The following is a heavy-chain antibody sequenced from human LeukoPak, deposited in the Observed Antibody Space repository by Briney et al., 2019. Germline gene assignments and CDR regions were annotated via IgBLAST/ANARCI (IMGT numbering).Heavy chain of an antibody. Sequence: EASVKVSCKAPGYTFTSYGISWVRQAPGQGLEWMGWISAYNGNTNYAQKLQGRVTMTTDTSTSTAYMELRSLRSDDTAVYYCARRHYGDYYMDVWGKGTTVTVSS. J-gene: IGHJ6*03. CDR1: GYTFTSYG. CDR3: ARRHYGDYYMDV. CDR2: ISAYNGNT. V-gene: IGHV1-18*01. D-gene: IGHD4-17*01.